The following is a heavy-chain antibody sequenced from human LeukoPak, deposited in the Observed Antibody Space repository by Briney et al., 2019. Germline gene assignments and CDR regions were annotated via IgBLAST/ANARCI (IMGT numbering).Heavy chain of an antibody. D-gene: IGHD3-22*01. V-gene: IGHV3-23*01. CDR1: GFTFSSYA. Sequence: GGSLRLSCAASGFTFSSYAMSWVRQAPGKGLEYVSAISGDGGTTYYADSVKGRFTISRDNAKNSLYLQMNSLRAEDTAVYYCAKDRFDYDSSGYPYDIWGQGTMVTVSS. CDR2: ISGDGGTT. J-gene: IGHJ3*02. CDR3: AKDRFDYDSSGYPYDI.